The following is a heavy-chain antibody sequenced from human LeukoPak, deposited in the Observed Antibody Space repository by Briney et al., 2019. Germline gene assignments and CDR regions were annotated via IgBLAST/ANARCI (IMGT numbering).Heavy chain of an antibody. CDR2: ISTSSSYI. CDR1: GFTFSIYT. D-gene: IGHD3-16*02. Sequence: GGSLRLSCAASGFTFSIYTMNWVRQAPGKGLEWVSSISTSSSYIYYADSVKGRFAISRDNAKNSLYLQMNSLRVEDTAVYYCARHRTASDYWGQGTLVTVSS. J-gene: IGHJ4*02. CDR3: ARHRTASDY. V-gene: IGHV3-21*01.